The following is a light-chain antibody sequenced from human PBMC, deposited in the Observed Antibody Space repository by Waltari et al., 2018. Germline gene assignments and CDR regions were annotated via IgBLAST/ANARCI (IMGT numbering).Light chain of an antibody. CDR1: QSITSN. CDR3: QQYNNWLPLT. J-gene: IGKJ4*01. CDR2: GAS. Sequence: EIVLTQSPVILSVSPGERTTLSCRASQSITSNLAWYQQKPGQSPRLLIYGASIRAAGIPARFSGSGSGTEFTLTISSPQSEDFAVYYCQQYNNWLPLTFGGGTKVEIK. V-gene: IGKV3-15*01.